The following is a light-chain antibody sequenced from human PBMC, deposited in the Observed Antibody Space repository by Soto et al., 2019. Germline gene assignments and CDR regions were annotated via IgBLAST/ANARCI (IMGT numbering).Light chain of an antibody. CDR3: QQYGSSPFT. Sequence: EIVLTQSPGTLSLSPGERATLSCRASQSVSSSYLAWYQQKPGQAPRFLIYGASTRATGIPDRFSGSGSGTEFTLTISRLEPDDFAVYYCQQYGSSPFTFGPGTKVDIK. J-gene: IGKJ3*01. V-gene: IGKV3-20*01. CDR1: QSVSSSY. CDR2: GAS.